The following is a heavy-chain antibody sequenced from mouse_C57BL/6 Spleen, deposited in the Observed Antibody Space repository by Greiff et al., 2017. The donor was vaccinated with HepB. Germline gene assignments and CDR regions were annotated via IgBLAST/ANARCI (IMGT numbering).Heavy chain of an antibody. CDR1: GYTFTSYD. CDR2: IYPRDGST. V-gene: IGHV1-85*01. Sequence: QVQLQHSGPELVKPGASVKLSCKASGYTFTSYDINWVKQRPGQGLEWIGWIYPRDGSTKYNEKFKGKATLTVDTSSSTAYMELHSLTSEDSAVYFCARSGDYDVAWFAYWGQGTLVTVSA. CDR3: ARSGDYDVAWFAY. J-gene: IGHJ3*01. D-gene: IGHD2-4*01.